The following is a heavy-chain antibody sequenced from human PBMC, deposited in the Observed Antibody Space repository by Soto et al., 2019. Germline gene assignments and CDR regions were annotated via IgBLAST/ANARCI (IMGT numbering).Heavy chain of an antibody. V-gene: IGHV3-33*01. D-gene: IGHD3-3*01. CDR3: MSGYGYFDN. J-gene: IGHJ4*02. CDR1: GITFSNYG. CDR2: IWYDGRDK. Sequence: QVQLVESGGGVVQPGRSLRLSCAASGITFSNYGTHWVRQAPGKGLEWVAVIWYDGRDKYCADSVKGRFTISRDNSKNTLYLQMNRLTAYDTAVYYCMSGYGYFDNWGQGTLVTVSS.